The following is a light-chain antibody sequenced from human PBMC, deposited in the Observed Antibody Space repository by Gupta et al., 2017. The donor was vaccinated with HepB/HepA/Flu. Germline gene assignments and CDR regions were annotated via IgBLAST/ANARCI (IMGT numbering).Light chain of an antibody. CDR2: SND. Sequence: SVLTQPPSVSATPGQRVTISCSGSSPNFGSQTLDWYQQLPGTAPKLLIFSNDQRPSGVPDRFSGSKSGTAASLAISGLQAEDEAEYFCAAWDGLRNGVIFGGGAKLTVL. V-gene: IGLV1-44*01. J-gene: IGLJ2*01. CDR3: AAWDGLRNGVI. CDR1: SPNFGSQT.